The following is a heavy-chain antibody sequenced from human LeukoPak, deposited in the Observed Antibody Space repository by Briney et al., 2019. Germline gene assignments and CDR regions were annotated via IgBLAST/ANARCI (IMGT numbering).Heavy chain of an antibody. CDR2: IYTSGST. D-gene: IGHD2-21*01. J-gene: IGHJ3*02. CDR1: GGSISSGSYY. Sequence: PSETLSLTCTVSGGSISSGSYYWSWIRQPAGKGLEWIGRIYTSGSTNYNPSLKSRVTISVDTSKNQFSLKLSSVTAADTAVYYCARRGSSDVAFDMWGQGTMVTVSS. CDR3: ARRGSSDVAFDM. V-gene: IGHV4-61*02.